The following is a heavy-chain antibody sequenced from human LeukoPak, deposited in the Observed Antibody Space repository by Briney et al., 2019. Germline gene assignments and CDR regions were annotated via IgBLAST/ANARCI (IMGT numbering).Heavy chain of an antibody. J-gene: IGHJ6*02. CDR2: ISSSSSYI. Sequence: GGSLRLSCAASGFTFSSYSMNWVRQAPGKGLDWVSSISSSSSYIYYADSVKGRFTISRDNAKNSLYLQMNSLRAEDTAVYYCARELSEYSYGSYYYYGMDVWGQGTTVTVSS. D-gene: IGHD5-18*01. CDR3: ARELSEYSYGSYYYYGMDV. V-gene: IGHV3-21*01. CDR1: GFTFSSYS.